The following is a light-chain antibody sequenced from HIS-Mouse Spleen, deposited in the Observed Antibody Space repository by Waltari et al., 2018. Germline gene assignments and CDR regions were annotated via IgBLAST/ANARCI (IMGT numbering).Light chain of an antibody. V-gene: IGLV2-14*02. CDR2: EVS. J-gene: IGLJ1*01. CDR3: SSYTSSSTV. CDR1: SSDVGRYNL. Sequence: QSALTQPASVSGSPGQSITISCTGTSSDVGRYNLVSWYQQHPGKAPKLMIYEVSNRPSGVPDRFSGSKSGNTASLTISGLQAEDEADYYCSSYTSSSTVFGTGTKVTVL.